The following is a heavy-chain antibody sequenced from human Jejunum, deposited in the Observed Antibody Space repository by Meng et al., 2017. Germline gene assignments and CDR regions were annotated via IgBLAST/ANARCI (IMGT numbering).Heavy chain of an antibody. D-gene: IGHD2-8*02. Sequence: GESLKISCKGFGYTFSNYWIGWVRQMPGKGPEWMGIIYPGDSDTTYSPSVQGRVTISADTSISTTYLQWSSLKASDTAMYYCARQVRTGHSNYWGQGTQVTVSS. CDR1: GYTFSNYW. J-gene: IGHJ4*02. CDR3: ARQVRTGHSNY. CDR2: IYPGDSDT. V-gene: IGHV5-51*01.